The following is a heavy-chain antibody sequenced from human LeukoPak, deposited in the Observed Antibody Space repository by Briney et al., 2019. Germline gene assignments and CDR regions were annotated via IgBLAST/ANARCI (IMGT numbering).Heavy chain of an antibody. J-gene: IGHJ4*01. V-gene: IGHV4-30-2*01. CDR3: ASRKRYGEEDDY. D-gene: IGHD4-17*01. Sequence: SQTLSLTCAVSGGSISSDGYSWSWIRQPPGKGLEWIGYIYHSGTPYCNPSLKSRVTISIDRSKNQFSLRLSSVTAADTAVYYCASRKRYGEEDDYWGQGTLVTVSS. CDR2: IYHSGTP. CDR1: GGSISSDGYS.